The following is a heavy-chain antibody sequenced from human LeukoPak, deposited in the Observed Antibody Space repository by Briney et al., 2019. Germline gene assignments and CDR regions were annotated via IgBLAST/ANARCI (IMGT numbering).Heavy chain of an antibody. J-gene: IGHJ4*02. V-gene: IGHV3-7*01. CDR3: AREESYYDYIWGSYRFFDY. Sequence: PGGSLRLSCAASGFTVSSNYMSWVRQAPGKGLEWVANIKQDGSEKYYVDSVKGRFTISRDNAKNSLYLQMNSLRAEDTAVYYCAREESYYDYIWGSYRFFDYWGQGTLVTVSS. CDR2: IKQDGSEK. D-gene: IGHD3-16*02. CDR1: GFTVSSNY.